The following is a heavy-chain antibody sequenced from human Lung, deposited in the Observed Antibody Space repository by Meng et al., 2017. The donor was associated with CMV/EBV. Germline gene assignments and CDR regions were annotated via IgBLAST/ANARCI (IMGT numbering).Heavy chain of an antibody. CDR2: ISAYNGNT. Sequence: ASVXVSXKASGYTFTSYGISWVRQAPGQGLEWMGWISAYNGNTNYAQKLQGRVTMTTDTSTSTAYMELRSLRSDDTAVYYCARIPNTYDFWSGYHDYYGMDVWGQGTTVTVSS. CDR1: GYTFTSYG. J-gene: IGHJ6*02. CDR3: ARIPNTYDFWSGYHDYYGMDV. D-gene: IGHD3-3*01. V-gene: IGHV1-18*01.